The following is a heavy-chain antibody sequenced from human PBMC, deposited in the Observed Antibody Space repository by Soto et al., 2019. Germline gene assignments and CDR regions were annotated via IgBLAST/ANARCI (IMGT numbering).Heavy chain of an antibody. D-gene: IGHD2-2*01. V-gene: IGHV1-69*01. CDR1: GGTFGSYA. CDR3: ARSQGSSTSLEIYYYYYYGMDV. Sequence: QVQLVQSGAEVKKPGSSVKVSCEASGGTFGSYAISWVRQAPGQGPEWMGGIIPITGTANYAQKFQGRVTITADESTSTASMQLSSLRSEDTAVYYCARSQGSSTSLEIYYYYYYGMDVWGQGTTVTVSS. J-gene: IGHJ6*02. CDR2: IIPITGTA.